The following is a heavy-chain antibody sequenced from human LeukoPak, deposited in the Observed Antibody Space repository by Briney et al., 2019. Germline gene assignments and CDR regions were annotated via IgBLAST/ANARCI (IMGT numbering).Heavy chain of an antibody. J-gene: IGHJ4*02. CDR2: ISGSGGST. D-gene: IGHD3-22*01. CDR3: AKRVDDRSGYFFDS. V-gene: IGHV3-23*01. CDR1: GFTFSSYA. Sequence: GGSLRLSCAASGFTFSSYAMSWVRQAPGKGLEWVSAISGSGGSTYYADSVKGRFTISRDNSKNTLYLQMNSLRAEDTATYYCAKRVDDRSGYFFDSWGQGTRVTVSP.